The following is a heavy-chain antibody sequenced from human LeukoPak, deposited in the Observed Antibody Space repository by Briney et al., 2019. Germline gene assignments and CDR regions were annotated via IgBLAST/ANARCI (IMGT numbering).Heavy chain of an antibody. J-gene: IGHJ4*02. D-gene: IGHD6-13*01. CDR3: AKDMGIAAATPDY. V-gene: IGHV3-30*18. CDR1: GFTFSSYG. Sequence: GGSLRLSCAASGFTFSSYGMHWVRQAPGKGLEWVAVISYDGSNKYYADSVKGRFTISRDNSKNTLYLQMNSLRAEDTAVYYCAKDMGIAAATPDYWGQGTLVTVSS. CDR2: ISYDGSNK.